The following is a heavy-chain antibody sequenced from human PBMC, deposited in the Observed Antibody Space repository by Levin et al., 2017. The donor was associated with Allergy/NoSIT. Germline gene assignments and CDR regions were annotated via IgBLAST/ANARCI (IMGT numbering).Heavy chain of an antibody. CDR2: VSWNSGTI. D-gene: IGHD3-3*01. V-gene: IGHV3-9*01. J-gene: IGHJ4*02. CDR3: ADGRYSDFWSGSFRY. Sequence: GGSLRLSCAVSGFAFEDYAMHWVRQAPGKGLEWVSGVSWNSGTIAYADSVKGRFTISRDNAKKSVYLQMDSLRTEDTAFYYCADGRYSDFWSGSFRYWSQGSLVTVSP. CDR1: GFAFEDYA.